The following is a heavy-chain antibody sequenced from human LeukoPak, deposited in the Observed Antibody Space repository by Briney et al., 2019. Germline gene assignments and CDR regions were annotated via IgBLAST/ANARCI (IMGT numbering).Heavy chain of an antibody. J-gene: IGHJ3*02. CDR3: ARLPVGSSSGAFDI. V-gene: IGHV5-10-1*01. Sequence: GESLSISCKGSGYSFTSYWISWVHQMPGKGLEWMGGIDPSDSNTNYSPSFQGHVTISADKSISTAYLQWSSLKASDTAMYYCARLPVGSSSGAFDIWGQGTMVTVSS. D-gene: IGHD3-22*01. CDR2: IDPSDSNT. CDR1: GYSFTSYW.